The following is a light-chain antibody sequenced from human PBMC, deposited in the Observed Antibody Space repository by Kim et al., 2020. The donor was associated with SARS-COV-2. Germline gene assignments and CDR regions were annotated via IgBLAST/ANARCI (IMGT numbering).Light chain of an antibody. V-gene: IGKV3-15*01. CDR3: QQHNNWPPIT. J-gene: IGKJ5*01. CDR1: PSVYRK. Sequence: EIVITQSPATLSVSPGERATRSCRASPSVYRKVAWYQQTVGQAPRLVIYDASNRATGFPARFSGSGSGTEFTLTISSLQSEDVAVYYCQQHNNWPPITFGQGTRLDIK. CDR2: DAS.